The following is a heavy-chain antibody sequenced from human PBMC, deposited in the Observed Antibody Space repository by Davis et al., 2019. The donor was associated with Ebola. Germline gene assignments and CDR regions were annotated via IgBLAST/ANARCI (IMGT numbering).Heavy chain of an antibody. D-gene: IGHD4-17*01. V-gene: IGHV4-4*02. CDR2: IYHSGST. J-gene: IGHJ4*02. Sequence: MPSETLFLTCAVSGGSISSSNWWSWVRQPPGKGLEWIGEIYHSGSTNYNPSLKSRVTISVDKSKNQFSLKLSSVTAADTAVYYCARDNGDYPWGYYFDYWGQGTLVTVSS. CDR1: GGSISSSNW. CDR3: ARDNGDYPWGYYFDY.